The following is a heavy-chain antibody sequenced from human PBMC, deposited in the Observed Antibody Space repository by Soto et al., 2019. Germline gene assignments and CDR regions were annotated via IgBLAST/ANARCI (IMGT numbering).Heavy chain of an antibody. CDR2: IYYSGST. D-gene: IGHD6-13*01. CDR1: GGSISSYY. CDR3: ARGRIARYYYYMDV. Sequence: PSETLSLTCTVSGGSISSYYWSWIRQPPGKGLEWIGYIYYSGSTNYNPSLKSRVTISVDTSKNQFSLKLSSVTAADTAVYYCARGRIARYYYYMDVWGKGTTVTVSS. V-gene: IGHV4-59*01. J-gene: IGHJ6*03.